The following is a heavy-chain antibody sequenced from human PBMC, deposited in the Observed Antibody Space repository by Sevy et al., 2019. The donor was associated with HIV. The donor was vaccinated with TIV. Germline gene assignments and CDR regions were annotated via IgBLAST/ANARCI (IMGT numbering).Heavy chain of an antibody. Sequence: SLRLSCAASGFTFDDYAMHWVRQAPGKGLEWVSGINWNSGSVGYADSVKGRFAISRDNAKNSLYLQMNSLRAEDTALYYCAKDRTRFLEWLLPDYWGQGTLVTVSS. CDR3: AKDRTRFLEWLLPDY. D-gene: IGHD3-3*01. J-gene: IGHJ4*02. V-gene: IGHV3-9*01. CDR1: GFTFDDYA. CDR2: INWNSGSV.